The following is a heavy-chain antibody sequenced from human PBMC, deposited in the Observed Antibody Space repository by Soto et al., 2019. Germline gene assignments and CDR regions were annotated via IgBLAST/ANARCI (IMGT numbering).Heavy chain of an antibody. CDR2: IYYSGST. D-gene: IGHD1-1*01. CDR3: ARHARTLHHWNDLYDY. V-gene: IGHV4-39*01. CDR1: GGSISSSSYY. Sequence: QLQLQESGPGLVKPSETLSLTCTVSGGSISSSSYYWGWIRQPPGKGLEWIGSIYYSGSTYYNPSLKSRVTISVDTSKNQFSLKLSSVTAADTAVYYCARHARTLHHWNDLYDYWGQGTLVTVSS. J-gene: IGHJ4*02.